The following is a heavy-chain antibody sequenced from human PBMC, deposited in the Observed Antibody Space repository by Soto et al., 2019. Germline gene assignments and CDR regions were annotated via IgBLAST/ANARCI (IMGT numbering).Heavy chain of an antibody. V-gene: IGHV3-74*01. CDR1: GFTFSNFW. Sequence: DLVESGGALVQPGGSLRLSCAGSGFTFSNFWMHWVRQAPGKGLVWVARINTDGSVTSHADSVKGRFTISRDNAKSTLYLQMNSLREEDSAMYYCARQTGLGATNYWGRGTLVTVSS. J-gene: IGHJ4*02. CDR2: INTDGSVT. D-gene: IGHD1-26*01. CDR3: ARQTGLGATNY.